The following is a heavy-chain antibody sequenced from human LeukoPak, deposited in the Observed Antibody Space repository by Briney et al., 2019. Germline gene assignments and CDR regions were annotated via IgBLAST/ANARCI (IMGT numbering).Heavy chain of an antibody. Sequence: KSSETLSLTCTVSGGSINSYYWSWIRQPAGKGLEWIGRIYTSGSTNYNPSLKSRVTMSVDTSKNQFSLKLSSVTAADTAVYYCVTEPQGMARGALPLEVRGQGTTVTISS. D-gene: IGHD3-10*01. CDR2: IYTSGST. V-gene: IGHV4-4*07. J-gene: IGHJ6*02. CDR1: GGSINSYY. CDR3: VTEPQGMARGALPLEV.